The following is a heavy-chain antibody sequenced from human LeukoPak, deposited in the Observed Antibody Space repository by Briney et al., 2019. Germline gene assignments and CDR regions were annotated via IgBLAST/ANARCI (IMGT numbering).Heavy chain of an antibody. Sequence: GGSLRLSCAASGFTFSGSAMHWVRQASGKGLEWVGRIRSKANSYATAYAASVKGRFTISRDDSKNTAYLQMNSLKTEDTAVYYCTRRPDYYGSGSYSDFDYWGQGTLVTVSS. V-gene: IGHV3-73*01. CDR2: IRSKANSYAT. J-gene: IGHJ4*02. CDR3: TRRPDYYGSGSYSDFDY. D-gene: IGHD3-10*01. CDR1: GFTFSGSA.